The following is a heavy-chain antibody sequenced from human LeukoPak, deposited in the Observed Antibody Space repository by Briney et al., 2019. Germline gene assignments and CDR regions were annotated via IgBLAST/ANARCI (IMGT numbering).Heavy chain of an antibody. CDR2: FDPEDGET. Sequence: ASVKVSCKVSGYTLTELSMHWVRQAPGKGLEWMGGFDPEDGETIYAQKFQGRVTMTEDTSTDTAYMELSSLRSEDTAVYYCATLRFVGYCSSTSCLELYYFDYWGQGTLVTVSS. D-gene: IGHD2-2*01. CDR1: GYTLTELS. J-gene: IGHJ4*02. CDR3: ATLRFVGYCSSTSCLELYYFDY. V-gene: IGHV1-24*01.